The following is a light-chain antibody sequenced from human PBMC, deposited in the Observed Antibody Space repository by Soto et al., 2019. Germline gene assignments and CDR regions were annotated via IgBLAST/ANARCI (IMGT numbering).Light chain of an antibody. CDR2: SND. CDR3: ATWDDSRNVV. CDR1: TSNIGTNT. Sequence: QSVLTQSPSASGTPGQRVSISCSGSTSNIGTNTVSWYQHDPGTAPKLLIYSNDQRPSAVPGRFSGSKSGTSASLAISGLMSEDEADYYCATWDDSRNVVFGGGTKLTVL. J-gene: IGLJ2*01. V-gene: IGLV1-44*01.